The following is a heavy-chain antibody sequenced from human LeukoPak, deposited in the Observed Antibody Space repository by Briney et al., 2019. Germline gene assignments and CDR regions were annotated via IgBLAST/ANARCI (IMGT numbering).Heavy chain of an antibody. CDR2: ISSNGGST. CDR3: ARVMFWDDTAMAPFDY. Sequence: GGSLRLSCAASGFTFSSYAMHWVRQAPGKGLEYVSAISSNGGSTYYANSVKGRFTISRDNSKNTLYLQMGSLRAEDMAVYYCARVMFWDDTAMAPFDYWGQGTLVTVSS. CDR1: GFTFSSYA. V-gene: IGHV3-64*01. D-gene: IGHD5-18*01. J-gene: IGHJ4*02.